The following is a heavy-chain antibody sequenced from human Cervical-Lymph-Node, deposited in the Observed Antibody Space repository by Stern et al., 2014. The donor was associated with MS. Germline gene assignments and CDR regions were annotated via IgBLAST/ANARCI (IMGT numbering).Heavy chain of an antibody. CDR2: INTNTRNP. CDR1: GYTFTNNA. V-gene: IGHV7-4-1*02. D-gene: IGHD3-16*01. Sequence: VQLEESGSELKKPGASVKLSCKASGYTFTNNAINWVRQAPGQGLEWMGWINTNTRNPTYAQDFTGRFVFSLDPSVSTAYLQINSLKTEDPAVYYCARVARSAYHIDYWGQGTLVTVS. CDR3: ARVARSAYHIDY. J-gene: IGHJ4*02.